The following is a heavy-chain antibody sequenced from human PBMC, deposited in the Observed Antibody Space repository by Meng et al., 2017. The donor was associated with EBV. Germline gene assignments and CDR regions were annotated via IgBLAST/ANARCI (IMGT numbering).Heavy chain of an antibody. CDR1: GGTFRRDA. Sequence: QVQLGQSGAGVKKPGSSVKVSGKTSGGTFRRDAISWVRQAPGQGLEWMGGLIPMSDATHYAQKFQGRVTITADESTSTHYMDLSGLRSEDTAVYYCASESGRGFTPDYWGQGTLVTVSS. CDR2: LIPMSDAT. J-gene: IGHJ4*02. D-gene: IGHD3-10*01. V-gene: IGHV1-69*01. CDR3: ASESGRGFTPDY.